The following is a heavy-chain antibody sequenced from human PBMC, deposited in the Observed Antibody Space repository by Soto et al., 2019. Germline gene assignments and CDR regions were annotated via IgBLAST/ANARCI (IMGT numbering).Heavy chain of an antibody. CDR3: ARLPVEKYYFDY. V-gene: IGHV4-59*08. Sequence: SETLSLTCTVSGVSISGYFWSWIRQPPGKGLEYIGYLSYGGRTNYNPSLKSRVAISLDTSENQFSLKLNYVSAADTAVYYCARLPVEKYYFDYWGQGTLVTVSS. CDR1: GVSISGYF. J-gene: IGHJ4*02. CDR2: LSYGGRT.